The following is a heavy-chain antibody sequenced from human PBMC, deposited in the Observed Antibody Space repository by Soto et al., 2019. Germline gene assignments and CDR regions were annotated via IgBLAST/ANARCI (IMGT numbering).Heavy chain of an antibody. V-gene: IGHV3-30*18. CDR2: ISYDGSNK. CDR1: GFTLSCYC. CDR3: AKAPVTYDYIWGLDY. Sequence: PGGALRLSCAASGFTLSCYCVHWGRPAPGKGLEWVAVISYDGSNKYYADSVKGRFTISRDNSKNTLYLQMNSLRAEDTAVYYCAKAPVTYDYIWGLDYWGQGTLVTVSS. J-gene: IGHJ4*02. D-gene: IGHD3-16*01.